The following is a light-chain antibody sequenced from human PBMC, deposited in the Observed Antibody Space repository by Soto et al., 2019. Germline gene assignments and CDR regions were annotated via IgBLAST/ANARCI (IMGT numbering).Light chain of an antibody. CDR2: ASY. V-gene: IGKV1-17*01. J-gene: IGKJ1*01. Sequence: IQLTQSPSSLSASVGDRVTITCRASQGIRNDLGWYQQKPGQAPQRPVFASYNLQSGVPSRFSASRSGTEYTLTTGSLQLEDFATYYCLQYNSYPRTFGQGTRVEIK. CDR1: QGIRND. CDR3: LQYNSYPRT.